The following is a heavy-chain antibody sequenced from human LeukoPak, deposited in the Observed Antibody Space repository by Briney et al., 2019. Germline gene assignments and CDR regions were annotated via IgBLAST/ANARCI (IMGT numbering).Heavy chain of an antibody. CDR3: ARDPARIAQTIWFDP. J-gene: IGHJ5*02. CDR1: GFTFSSYA. D-gene: IGHD6-13*01. Sequence: PGRSLRLSCAASGFTFSSYAMHWVRQAPGKGLEWVAVISYDGSNKYYADSVKGRFTISRDNAKNSLYLQMNSLRAEDTAVYYCARDPARIAQTIWFDPWGQGTLVTVSS. V-gene: IGHV3-30-3*01. CDR2: ISYDGSNK.